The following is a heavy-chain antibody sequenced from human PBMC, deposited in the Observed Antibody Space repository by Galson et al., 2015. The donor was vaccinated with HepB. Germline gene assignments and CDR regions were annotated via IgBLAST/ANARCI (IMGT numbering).Heavy chain of an antibody. D-gene: IGHD5-24*01. V-gene: IGHV4-59*01. CDR1: GDSIGAYY. CDR3: AKGARRDEYKIAPYYFDY. J-gene: IGHJ4*02. CDR2: LYGRGST. Sequence: LSLTCTVAGDSIGAYYWSWLRQSPGKRLEWIGYLYGRGSTNYSPSLKSRVAISEDTSMNRFSLTLTSVTAADTAIYYCAKGARRDEYKIAPYYFDYWGRGTLVTVSS.